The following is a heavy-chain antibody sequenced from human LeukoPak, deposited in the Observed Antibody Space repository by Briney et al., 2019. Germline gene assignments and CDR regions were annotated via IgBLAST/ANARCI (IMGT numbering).Heavy chain of an antibody. V-gene: IGHV1-69*05. Sequence: SVKVSCKASGGTFSSYAISWVRQAPGQGLEWMGGIIPIFGTTNYAQKFQGRVTITTDESTSTAYMELSSLRSEDTAVYYCARVVNGRGSSSKRAFDIWGQGTMVTVSS. CDR1: GGTFSSYA. CDR2: IIPIFGTT. J-gene: IGHJ3*02. D-gene: IGHD6-6*01. CDR3: ARVVNGRGSSSKRAFDI.